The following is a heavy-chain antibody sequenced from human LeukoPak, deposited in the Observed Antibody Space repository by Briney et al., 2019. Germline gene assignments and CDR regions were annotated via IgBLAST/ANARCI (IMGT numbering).Heavy chain of an antibody. Sequence: GGSLRLSSVAFEFTVSGNYMSWVHQAPGKGLEWVSIIHINRDTHYADSVKGRFTISRDNSKRTVYLQMNSLRSEDTAVYYCARDGLDSSGPVAFDIWGQGTMVTVSS. CDR2: IHINRDT. V-gene: IGHV3-66*01. J-gene: IGHJ3*02. CDR1: EFTVSGNY. D-gene: IGHD3-22*01. CDR3: ARDGLDSSGPVAFDI.